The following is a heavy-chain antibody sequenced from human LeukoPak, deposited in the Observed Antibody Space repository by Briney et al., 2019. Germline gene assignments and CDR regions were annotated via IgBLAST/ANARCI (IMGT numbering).Heavy chain of an antibody. CDR3: ARDVQVATIYRLDY. CDR1: GFSFSSYS. Sequence: PGGSLRLSCAASGFSFSSYSMNWVRQAPGKGLEWVSSISSSSSYIYYAESVKGRFTISRDNAKNSLYLQMNSLRAEDTAVYYCARDVQVATIYRLDYWGQGTLVTVSS. D-gene: IGHD5-12*01. V-gene: IGHV3-21*01. CDR2: ISSSSSYI. J-gene: IGHJ4*02.